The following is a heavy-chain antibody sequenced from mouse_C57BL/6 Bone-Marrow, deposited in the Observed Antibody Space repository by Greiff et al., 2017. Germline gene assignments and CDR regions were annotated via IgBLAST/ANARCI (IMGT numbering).Heavy chain of an antibody. Sequence: VKLVESGPGLVQPSQSLSITCPVSGFSLTSYGVHLVRQSPGKGLEWLGVRWSGGSTDYNAAFISRLSISKDNSKSQVFFKMNSLQADDTAIYYCARTYYDYDGYFDVWGTGTTVTVSS. CDR1: GFSLTSYG. D-gene: IGHD2-4*01. CDR3: ARTYYDYDGYFDV. V-gene: IGHV2-2*01. CDR2: RWSGGST. J-gene: IGHJ1*03.